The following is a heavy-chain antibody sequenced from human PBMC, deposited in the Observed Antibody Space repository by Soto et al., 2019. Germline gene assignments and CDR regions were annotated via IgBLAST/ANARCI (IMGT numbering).Heavy chain of an antibody. V-gene: IGHV3-13*01. J-gene: IGHJ4*02. D-gene: IGHD5-18*01. CDR1: GFIFSSYD. CDR3: ARGGRGYNYGTFDY. CDR2: IGTAGDT. Sequence: GGSLRLSCAASGFIFSSYDMHWVRQATGKGLEWVSTIGTAGDTYYPGSVKGRFTISRENAKNSLYLQMNSLRAGDTAVYYCARGGRGYNYGTFDYWGQGXLVTVSS.